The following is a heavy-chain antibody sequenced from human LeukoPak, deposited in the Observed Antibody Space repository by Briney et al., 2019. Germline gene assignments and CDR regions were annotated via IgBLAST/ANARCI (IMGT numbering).Heavy chain of an antibody. D-gene: IGHD2/OR15-2a*01. CDR2: IKSKTDGGTT. V-gene: IGHV3-15*01. CDR3: AKDGSMPWGYYMDV. Sequence: SGGSLRLSCAASGFTFSNAWMSWVRQAPGKGLEWVGRIKSKTDGGTTDYAAPVKGRFTISRDDSKNTLYLQMNSPKTEDTAVYYCAKDGSMPWGYYMDVWGKGTTVTISS. CDR1: GFTFSNAW. J-gene: IGHJ6*03.